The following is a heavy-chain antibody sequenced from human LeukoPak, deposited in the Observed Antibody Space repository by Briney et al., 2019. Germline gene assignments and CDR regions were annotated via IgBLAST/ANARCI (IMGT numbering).Heavy chain of an antibody. CDR3: ARKFFSYYDILTGYYKESGLDY. D-gene: IGHD3-9*01. J-gene: IGHJ4*02. Sequence: SGGSLRLSCAASGFTFSSNAMSWVRQAPGKGLEWVSAIRGSGGGTYYADSVKGRFTISRDNSKNTLYLQMNSLRAEDTAVYYCARKFFSYYDILTGYYKESGLDYWGQGTLVTVSS. V-gene: IGHV3-23*01. CDR1: GFTFSSNA. CDR2: IRGSGGGT.